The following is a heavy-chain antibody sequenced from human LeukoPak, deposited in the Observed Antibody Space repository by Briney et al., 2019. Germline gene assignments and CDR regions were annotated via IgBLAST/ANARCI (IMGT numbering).Heavy chain of an antibody. J-gene: IGHJ4*02. CDR2: ISSSSSYI. D-gene: IGHD1-26*01. CDR1: GFTFSNFD. V-gene: IGHV3-21*01. Sequence: GGSLRLSCEASGFTFSNFDMHWVRQAPGKGLEWVSSISSSSSYIYYADSVKGRFTISRDNAKNSLYLQMNSLRAEDTAVYYCAPRWERQDYWGQGTLVTVSS. CDR3: APRWERQDY.